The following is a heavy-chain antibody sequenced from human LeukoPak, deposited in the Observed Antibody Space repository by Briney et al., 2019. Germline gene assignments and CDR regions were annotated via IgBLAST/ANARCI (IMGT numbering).Heavy chain of an antibody. CDR2: IRSKAYGGTT. V-gene: IGHV3-49*03. D-gene: IGHD5-18*01. CDR3: TSTPGYSYGSLDAFDI. CDR1: GFTFGDYS. Sequence: GGSLRLSCTASGFTFGDYSMSWFRRAPGKGLEWVGCIRSKAYGGTTEYAASVKGRFTISRDDSRGIAYLQMTSLETEDTAVYYCTSTPGYSYGSLDAFDIWGQGTMVTVSS. J-gene: IGHJ3*02.